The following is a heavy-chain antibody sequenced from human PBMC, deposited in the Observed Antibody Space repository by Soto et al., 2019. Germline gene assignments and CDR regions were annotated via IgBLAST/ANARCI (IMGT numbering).Heavy chain of an antibody. D-gene: IGHD3-10*01. J-gene: IGHJ5*02. CDR1: GDTFTNFG. CDR2: IATYNSNK. V-gene: IGHV1-18*01. Sequence: ASVKVSCKTSGDTFTNFGLSWVRQAPGQGLEWMGWIATYNSNKNYAQKFQGRLTLTTDTSASTGYMELKSLEYDDTAVYYCASVLRGVVNWFDPWGQGTLVTVSS. CDR3: ASVLRGVVNWFDP.